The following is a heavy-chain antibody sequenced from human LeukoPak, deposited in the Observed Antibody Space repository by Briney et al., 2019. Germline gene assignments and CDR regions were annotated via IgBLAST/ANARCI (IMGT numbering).Heavy chain of an antibody. CDR1: GFTFSTYN. Sequence: GGSLRLSCAASGFTFSTYNMYWVRQAPGKGLEWVSSISGGSDHIYYADPVKGRFTISRDDAKNSLYLQMNSLRAEDTAVYYCARIGSGWYWDYWGQGTLVTVSS. V-gene: IGHV3-21*01. CDR3: ARIGSGWYWDY. J-gene: IGHJ4*02. CDR2: ISGGSDHI. D-gene: IGHD6-19*01.